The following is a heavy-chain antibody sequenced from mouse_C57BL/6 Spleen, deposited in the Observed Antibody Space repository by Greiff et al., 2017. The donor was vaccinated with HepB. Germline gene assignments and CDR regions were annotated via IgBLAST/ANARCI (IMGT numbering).Heavy chain of an antibody. D-gene: IGHD1-1*01. CDR3: ARGYWGYYYGSSHWYFDV. V-gene: IGHV1-26*01. CDR1: GYTFTDYY. CDR2: INPNNGGT. J-gene: IGHJ1*03. Sequence: EVQLQQSGPELVKPGASVKISCKASGYTFTDYYMNWVKQSHGKSLEWIGDINPNNGGTSYNQKFKGKATLTVDKSSSTAYMELRSLTSEDSAVYYGARGYWGYYYGSSHWYFDVWGTWTTVTVSS.